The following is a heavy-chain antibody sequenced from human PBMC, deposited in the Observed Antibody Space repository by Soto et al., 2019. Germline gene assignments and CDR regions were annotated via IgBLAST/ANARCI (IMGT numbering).Heavy chain of an antibody. V-gene: IGHV4-30-4*01. CDR3: ARGSYYYDSSGYYHH. J-gene: IGHJ5*02. Sequence: SETLSLTCTVSGGSISSGDYYWSWIRQPPGKGLEWIGYIYYSGSTYYNPSLKSRVTISVDTSKNQFSLKLSSVTAADTAVYYCARGSYYYDSSGYYHHWGQGTLVTV. CDR1: GGSISSGDYY. CDR2: IYYSGST. D-gene: IGHD3-22*01.